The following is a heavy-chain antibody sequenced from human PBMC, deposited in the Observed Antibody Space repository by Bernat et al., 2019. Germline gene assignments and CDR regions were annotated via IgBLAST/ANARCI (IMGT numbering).Heavy chain of an antibody. CDR1: GSSIGSGYY. CDR3: AREDYDSSGYYASAYFQH. V-gene: IGHV4-38-2*02. Sequence: QVQLQESGPGLVKPSETLSLTCDVSGSSIGSGYYWAWIRQPPGKGLDGIGTMYLSGNTYYNPSLKSRVTMSVDTSKNQFSLKLSSVTAADTAVYYCAREDYDSSGYYASAYFQHWGQGTLVAVSS. CDR2: MYLSGNT. D-gene: IGHD3-22*01. J-gene: IGHJ1*01.